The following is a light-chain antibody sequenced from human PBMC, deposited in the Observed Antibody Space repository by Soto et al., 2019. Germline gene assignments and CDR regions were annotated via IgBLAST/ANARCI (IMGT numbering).Light chain of an antibody. J-gene: IGKJ1*01. V-gene: IGKV3-15*01. CDR1: QSVSST. Sequence: EIMMTQSPATLSVSPGERATHSCRASQSVSSTLAWYQQKPGQAPRLLIYGAATRATGIPARFSGSGSGTEFTLTISSLQSEDFAVYYCQQYNNWPPWTFGQGTKVDIK. CDR3: QQYNNWPPWT. CDR2: GAA.